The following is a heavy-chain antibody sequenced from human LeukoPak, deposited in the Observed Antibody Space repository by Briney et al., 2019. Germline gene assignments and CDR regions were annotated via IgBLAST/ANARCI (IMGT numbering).Heavy chain of an antibody. J-gene: IGHJ4*02. Sequence: PSETLSLTCAVSGASISNYDWSWIRQPPGKGLEWIRYIYHSGSTNYNPSLKSRVTLSVDTSKNQFSLKLSSVTAADTAVYHCARWARGYFDYWGQGTLVTVSS. CDR2: IYHSGST. CDR1: GASISNYD. CDR3: ARWARGYFDY. V-gene: IGHV4-59*01. D-gene: IGHD1-26*01.